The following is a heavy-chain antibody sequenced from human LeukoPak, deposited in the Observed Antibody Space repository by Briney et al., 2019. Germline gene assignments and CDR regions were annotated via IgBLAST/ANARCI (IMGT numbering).Heavy chain of an antibody. V-gene: IGHV1-69*04. CDR3: ARSIAARTYYSDY. Sequence: ASVKVSCKASGGTFSSYAISWVRQAPGQGLEWMGRIIPIFGIANYAQKLQGRVTITADKSTSTAYMELSSLRSEDTAVYYCARSIAARTYYSDYWGQGTLVTVSS. J-gene: IGHJ4*02. CDR2: IIPIFGIA. CDR1: GGTFSSYA. D-gene: IGHD6-6*01.